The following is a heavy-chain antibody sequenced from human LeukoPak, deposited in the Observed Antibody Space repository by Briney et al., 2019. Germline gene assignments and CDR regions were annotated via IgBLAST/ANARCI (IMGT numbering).Heavy chain of an antibody. D-gene: IGHD1-26*01. Sequence: GGTLRLSCAASGFTFSSYGMSWVRQAPGKGLEWVSAISGSGGSTYYADSLKGRFTISRDNSKNTLYLQMNSLRAEDTAVYYCAKETRAGGVLRGFDYWGQGTLVTVSS. CDR2: ISGSGGST. CDR3: AKETRAGGVLRGFDY. V-gene: IGHV3-23*01. J-gene: IGHJ4*02. CDR1: GFTFSSYG.